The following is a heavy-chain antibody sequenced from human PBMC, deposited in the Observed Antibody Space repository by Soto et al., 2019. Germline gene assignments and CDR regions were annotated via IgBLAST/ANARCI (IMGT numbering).Heavy chain of an antibody. Sequence: PGGSLRLSCAASGFTFSSYSMNWVRQAPGKGLEWVADITKDGSEKYYVDSVKGRFTISRDNAKNSLYLQMHSLRAEDTAVYYCASMNFWSGYYYYMDVWGKGTTVTVSS. V-gene: IGHV3-7*01. D-gene: IGHD3-3*01. CDR3: ASMNFWSGYYYYMDV. J-gene: IGHJ6*03. CDR1: GFTFSSYS. CDR2: ITKDGSEK.